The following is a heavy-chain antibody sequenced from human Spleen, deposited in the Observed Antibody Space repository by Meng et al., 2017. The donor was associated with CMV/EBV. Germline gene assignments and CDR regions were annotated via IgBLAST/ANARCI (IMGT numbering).Heavy chain of an antibody. D-gene: IGHD2-2*01. Sequence: SVKVSCKASGGTFSSYAISWVRQAPGQGLEWMGGIIPILGIANYAQKFQGRVTITADKSTSTAYMELSSLRSEDTAVYYCASIFKEYCSSTSCYGGYFDYWGQGTLVTVSS. CDR2: IIPILGIA. CDR3: ASIFKEYCSSTSCYGGYFDY. CDR1: GGTFSSYA. V-gene: IGHV1-69*10. J-gene: IGHJ4*02.